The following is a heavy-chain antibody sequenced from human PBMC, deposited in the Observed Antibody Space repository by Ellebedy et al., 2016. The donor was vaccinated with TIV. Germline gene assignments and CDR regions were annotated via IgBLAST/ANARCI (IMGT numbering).Heavy chain of an antibody. CDR1: GFTFSTYA. CDR3: AREFDATGPDFDY. CDR2: IWYDGSHP. V-gene: IGHV3-33*01. D-gene: IGHD1-1*01. J-gene: IGHJ4*02. Sequence: PGGSLRLSCAASGFTFSTYAMHWVRQAPGKGLEWVALIWYDGSHPYYADSVRGRFATSRDNSRDTLYLQMNSLRAEDTAMYYCAREFDATGPDFDYWGQGTLVTVSS.